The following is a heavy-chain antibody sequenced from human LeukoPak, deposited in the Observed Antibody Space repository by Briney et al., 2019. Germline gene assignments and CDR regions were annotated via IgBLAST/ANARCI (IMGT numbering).Heavy chain of an antibody. V-gene: IGHV4-61*01. D-gene: IGHD4-11*01. CDR3: ARCALHSTIDY. Sequence: SETLSLTCTVSGGSISSGSYYWSWIRQPPGKGLEWIGYIYYSGSTNYNPSLKSRVTISVDTSKNQFSLKLSSVTAADTAVYYCARCALHSTIDYWGQGTLVTVSS. CDR1: GGSISSGSYY. J-gene: IGHJ4*02. CDR2: IYYSGST.